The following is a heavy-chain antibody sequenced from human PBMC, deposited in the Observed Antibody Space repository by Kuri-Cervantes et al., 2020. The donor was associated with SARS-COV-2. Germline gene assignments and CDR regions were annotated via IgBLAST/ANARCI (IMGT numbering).Heavy chain of an antibody. Sequence: SETLSLTCTVSGGSISSYYWSWIRQPAGKGLEWIGRIYTSGSTNYNPSLKSRVTMLVDTSKNPFSLKLSSVTAADTAVYYCARGPTTTTVTKEDWVVFRWGQGTLVTVSS. CDR3: ARGPTTTTVTKEDWVVFR. CDR1: GGSISSYY. V-gene: IGHV4-4*07. CDR2: IYTSGST. J-gene: IGHJ4*02. D-gene: IGHD4-17*01.